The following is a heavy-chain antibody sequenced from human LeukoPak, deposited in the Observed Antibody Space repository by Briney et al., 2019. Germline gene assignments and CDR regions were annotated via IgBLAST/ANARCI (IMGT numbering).Heavy chain of an antibody. CDR1: GGSISSSSYY. J-gene: IGHJ4*02. CDR3: ASFDTAMVTLFDY. D-gene: IGHD5-18*01. CDR2: IYYTGSS. V-gene: IGHV4-39*01. Sequence: SETLSLTCSVSGGSISSSSYYWGWVRQPPGKGLEWIGSIYYTGSSYYNPSLKSRVTISVDTSKNQFSLRLSSVTAADTAVYYCASFDTAMVTLFDYWGQGTLVTVSS.